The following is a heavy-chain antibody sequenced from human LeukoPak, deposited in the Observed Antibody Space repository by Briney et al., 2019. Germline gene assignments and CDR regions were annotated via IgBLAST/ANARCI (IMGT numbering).Heavy chain of an antibody. CDR3: AKPIPGYDFWSGYWLFDY. Sequence: GGSLRLSCAASGSTFSSYAMSWVRQAPGKGLEWVSAISGSGGSTYYADSVKGRFTISRDNSKNTLYLQMNSLRAEDTAVYYCAKPIPGYDFWSGYWLFDYWGQGTLVTVSS. J-gene: IGHJ4*02. CDR2: ISGSGGST. D-gene: IGHD3-3*01. V-gene: IGHV3-23*01. CDR1: GSTFSSYA.